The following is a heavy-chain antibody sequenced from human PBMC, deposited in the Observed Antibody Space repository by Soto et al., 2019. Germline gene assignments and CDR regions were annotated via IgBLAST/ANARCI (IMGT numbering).Heavy chain of an antibody. J-gene: IGHJ6*02. D-gene: IGHD6-19*01. CDR1: GGSISSSNW. CDR3: ARSDGPPYSSGWYPLDYYGMDV. Sequence: SETLSLTCAVSGGSISSSNWWSWVRQPPGKGLEWIGEIYHSGSTNYNPSLKSRVTISVDKSKNQFSLKLSSVTAADTAVYYCARSDGPPYSSGWYPLDYYGMDVWGQGTTVTVSS. V-gene: IGHV4-4*02. CDR2: IYHSGST.